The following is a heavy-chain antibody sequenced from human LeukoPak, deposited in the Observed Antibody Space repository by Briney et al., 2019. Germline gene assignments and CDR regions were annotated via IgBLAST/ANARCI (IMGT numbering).Heavy chain of an antibody. D-gene: IGHD3-3*01. J-gene: IGHJ6*02. Sequence: PSETLSLTCTVSGGSIIRGAYYWGWIRQPPGRGLEGFGYIYYSESIYYNPSLKSRVTLSVDTSKNQFSLKVCSVTAVDTAVYYCARDRYYDFWSGYYTGRCGGSNYGMDVWGQGTTVTVSS. V-gene: IGHV4-30-4*01. CDR2: IYYSESI. CDR3: ARDRYYDFWSGYYTGRCGGSNYGMDV. CDR1: GGSIIRGAYY.